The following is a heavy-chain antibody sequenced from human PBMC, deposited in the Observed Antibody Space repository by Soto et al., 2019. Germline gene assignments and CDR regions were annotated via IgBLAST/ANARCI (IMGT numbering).Heavy chain of an antibody. D-gene: IGHD3-10*01. J-gene: IGHJ4*02. CDR1: GFTFQNYS. Sequence: QVQLVESGGGVVQPGGSLRLSCAASGFTFQNYSMHWVRQAPGKGLEWVAVTSYDGGKMFYADSVQGRFTISRDNSKYTLDMQMNSLRPGDKDVYYCARVESSGTSKYFNDYWGQGTLVTVSS. CDR3: ARVESSGTSKYFNDY. CDR2: TSYDGGKM. V-gene: IGHV3-30*03.